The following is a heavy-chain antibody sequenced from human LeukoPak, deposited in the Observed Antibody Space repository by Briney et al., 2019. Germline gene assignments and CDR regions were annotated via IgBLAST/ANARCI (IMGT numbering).Heavy chain of an antibody. CDR3: AKALVDYYDSSGYPLGGMDV. J-gene: IGHJ6*02. D-gene: IGHD3-22*01. Sequence: GGSLSLSCAASGFTFSSYAMSWVRQAPGKGLEWVSAISGSGGSTYYADSVKGRFTISRDNTKNTLYLQMNSLRAEDTAVYYCAKALVDYYDSSGYPLGGMDVWGQGTTVTVSS. CDR1: GFTFSSYA. CDR2: ISGSGGST. V-gene: IGHV3-23*01.